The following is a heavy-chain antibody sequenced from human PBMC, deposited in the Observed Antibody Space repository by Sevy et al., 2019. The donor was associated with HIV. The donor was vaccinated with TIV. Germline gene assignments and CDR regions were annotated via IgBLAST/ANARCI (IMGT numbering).Heavy chain of an antibody. J-gene: IGHJ4*02. CDR3: ERLGIAVAGYFDY. CDR2: MYHSGST. Sequence: SETLSLTCAVSGYSISSGFYWGWIRQPPGKGLEWIVLMYHSGSTYYNSSLQSRVTISVDTSKNQFSLELTSVTAADTAVYYCERLGIAVAGYFDYWGQGTLVTVSS. D-gene: IGHD6-19*01. CDR1: GYSISSGFY. V-gene: IGHV4-38-2*01.